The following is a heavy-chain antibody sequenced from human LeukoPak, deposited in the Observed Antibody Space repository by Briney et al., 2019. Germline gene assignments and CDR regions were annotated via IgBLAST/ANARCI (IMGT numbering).Heavy chain of an antibody. D-gene: IGHD2-15*01. CDR2: ISYSGST. CDR1: GGSVSSGTYY. V-gene: IGHV4-61*01. Sequence: PSETLSLTCTVSGGSVSSGTYYWTWIRQPPGKGLEWIGYISYSGSTNYNPSLKSRVTISVDTSKSQFSLNLSSVTAADTAVYYCARRGSGGRSFDIWGQGTMVTVPS. CDR3: ARRGSGGRSFDI. J-gene: IGHJ3*02.